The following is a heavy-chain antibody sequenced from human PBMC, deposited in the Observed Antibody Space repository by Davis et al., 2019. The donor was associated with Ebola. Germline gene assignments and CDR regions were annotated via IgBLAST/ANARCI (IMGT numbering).Heavy chain of an antibody. CDR3: AGGHDAFDI. V-gene: IGHV4-39*01. Sequence: SETLSLTCTVSGDSIGSSSYYWGWIRQSPGKGLEWIGSIYYSGSTYYNPSLKSRVTISVDTVKNQFSLKLSSVTAADTAVYYCAGGHDAFDIWGQGTMVTVSS. CDR1: GDSIGSSSYY. CDR2: IYYSGST. J-gene: IGHJ3*02. D-gene: IGHD3-16*01.